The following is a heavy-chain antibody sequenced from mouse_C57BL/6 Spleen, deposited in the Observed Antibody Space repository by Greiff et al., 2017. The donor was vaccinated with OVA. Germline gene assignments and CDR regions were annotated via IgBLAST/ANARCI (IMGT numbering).Heavy chain of an antibody. D-gene: IGHD2-2*01. V-gene: IGHV5-9-1*02. CDR2: ISSGGDYI. Sequence: EVHLVESGEGLVKPGGSLKLSCAASGFTFSSYAMSWVRQTPEKRLEWVAYISSGGDYIYYADTVKGRFTISRDNARNTLYLQMSSLKSEDTAMYYCTRETMVKYFDYWGQGTTLTVSS. J-gene: IGHJ2*01. CDR3: TRETMVKYFDY. CDR1: GFTFSSYA.